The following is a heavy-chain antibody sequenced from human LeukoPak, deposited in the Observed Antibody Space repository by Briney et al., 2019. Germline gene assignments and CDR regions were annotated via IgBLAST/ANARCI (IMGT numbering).Heavy chain of an antibody. CDR1: GFVFSGSV. Sequence: GGSLRLSCAASGFVFSGSVMHWVRQASGKGLEWVGRIRAKVNNYATTYAASVKGRFTISRDDSKNTVYLQMNSLKTEDTAVYYCTSLGRYCSGDSCYDYYYGVDVWSKGTTVTVSS. CDR2: IRAKVNNYAT. D-gene: IGHD2-15*01. CDR3: TSLGRYCSGDSCYDYYYGVDV. J-gene: IGHJ6*04. V-gene: IGHV3-73*01.